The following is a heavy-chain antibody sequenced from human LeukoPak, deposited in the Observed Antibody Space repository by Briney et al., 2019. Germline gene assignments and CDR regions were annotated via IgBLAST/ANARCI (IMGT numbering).Heavy chain of an antibody. D-gene: IGHD3-10*01. J-gene: IGHJ6*03. CDR1: GYTFTGYY. CDR2: IKPSSGGT. V-gene: IGHV1-2*02. CDR3: ARDIMVRAPMDV. Sequence: ASVKVSCKASGYTFTGYYFHWVRQAPGQGLEWMGWIKPSSGGTNYAQNFQGRVTMTRDTSINTAYMELSRLRSDDTAVYYCARDIMVRAPMDVWGKGTTVTVSS.